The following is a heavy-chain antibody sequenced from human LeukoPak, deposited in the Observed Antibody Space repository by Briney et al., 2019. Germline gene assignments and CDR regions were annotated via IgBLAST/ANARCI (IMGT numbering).Heavy chain of an antibody. J-gene: IGHJ3*02. D-gene: IGHD3-22*01. CDR3: ARSGGYSPHDAFDI. V-gene: IGHV3-30-3*01. Sequence: PGRSLRLSCAASGFTFSSYAMHWVRQAPGKGLEWVAVISYDGSNKYYADSVKGRFTISRDNSKNTLYLQMNSLRAEDTAVYYCARSGGYSPHDAFDIWGQGTMVTVSS. CDR2: ISYDGSNK. CDR1: GFTFSSYA.